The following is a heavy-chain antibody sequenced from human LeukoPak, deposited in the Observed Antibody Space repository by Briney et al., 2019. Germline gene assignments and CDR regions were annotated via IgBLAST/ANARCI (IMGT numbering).Heavy chain of an antibody. CDR1: GFTFSSYW. CDR3: ARAPGYSSGWYSDGRDY. Sequence: GGSLRLSCAASGFTFSSYWMHWVRQAPGKGLVWVSRINSDGSSTSYADSVKGRFTISRDNAKNTLYLQMNSLRAEDTAMYYCARAPGYSSGWYSDGRDYWCQGTLVTVSS. J-gene: IGHJ4*02. V-gene: IGHV3-74*01. D-gene: IGHD6-19*01. CDR2: INSDGSST.